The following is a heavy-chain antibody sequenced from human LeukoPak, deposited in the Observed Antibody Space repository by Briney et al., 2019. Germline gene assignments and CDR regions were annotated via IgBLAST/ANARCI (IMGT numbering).Heavy chain of an antibody. D-gene: IGHD3-16*01. CDR2: ISHDGSKK. CDR1: GFNLSNYD. CDR3: ASLEGYVWGSYTSSRDF. J-gene: IGHJ4*02. V-gene: IGHV3-30*03. Sequence: GRSLRLSCAASGFNLSNYDMHWVRQAPGKGLEWGAVISHDGSKKYYADSVKGRLTISRDNSKNTLYLQMSSLRSEDTAVYYCASLEGYVWGSYTSSRDFWGQGTLVTVSS.